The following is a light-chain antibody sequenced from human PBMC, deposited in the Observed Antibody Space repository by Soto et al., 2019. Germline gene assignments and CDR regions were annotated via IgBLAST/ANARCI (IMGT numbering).Light chain of an antibody. J-gene: IGLJ3*02. CDR2: LNSDGSH. Sequence: QAVVTQPPSASASLGASVKLTCILDSGHSNYAIAWHQLQPEKGPRFLMHLNSDGSHNKGDGIPDRFSGSSSGAERYLTISSLQSDDESQYYCQTWGTGIWVFGGGTKVTVL. CDR1: SGHSNYA. CDR3: QTWGTGIWV. V-gene: IGLV4-69*01.